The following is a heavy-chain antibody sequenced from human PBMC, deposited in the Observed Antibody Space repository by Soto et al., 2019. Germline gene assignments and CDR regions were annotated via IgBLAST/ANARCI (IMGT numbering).Heavy chain of an antibody. D-gene: IGHD6-13*01. V-gene: IGHV1-3*01. CDR2: INAGNGNT. J-gene: IGHJ3*02. Sequence: QVQLVQSGAEVKKPGASVKVSCKASGYTFTSYAMHWVRQAPGQRLEWMGWINAGNGNTKYSQKFQGRVTITRDTSASTAYMELSSLGSEDTAVYYCASIAAAGPVGAFDIWGQGTMVTVSS. CDR3: ASIAAAGPVGAFDI. CDR1: GYTFTSYA.